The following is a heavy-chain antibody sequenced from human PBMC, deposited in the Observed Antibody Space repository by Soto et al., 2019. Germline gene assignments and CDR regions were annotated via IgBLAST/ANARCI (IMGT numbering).Heavy chain of an antibody. Sequence: SLKISCKGXGYSFTSYWIGWVSQMPGKGLEWMGIIYPGDSDTRYSPSFQGQVTISADKSISTAXLQWNRLKASHTAMYYCXRHGCSGGSCSTGNYNGMDVWGQGTTVTVSS. J-gene: IGHJ6*02. CDR1: GYSFTSYW. CDR2: IYPGDSDT. V-gene: IGHV5-51*01. D-gene: IGHD2-15*01. CDR3: XRHGCSGGSCSTGNYNGMDV.